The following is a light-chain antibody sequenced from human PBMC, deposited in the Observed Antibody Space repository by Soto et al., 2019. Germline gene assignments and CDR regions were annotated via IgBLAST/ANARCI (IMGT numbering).Light chain of an antibody. CDR3: ATWDNTLSAAV. Sequence: QSVLTQPPSLSAAPGQRVTISCSGSSSNIGIHYVSWYQKLPGTAPRLLIFDDNKRPSGIPDRFSGSKSGTSATLGITGLQTGDEADYYCATWDNTLSAAVFGGGTKLTVL. J-gene: IGLJ2*01. CDR2: DDN. CDR1: SSNIGIHY. V-gene: IGLV1-51*01.